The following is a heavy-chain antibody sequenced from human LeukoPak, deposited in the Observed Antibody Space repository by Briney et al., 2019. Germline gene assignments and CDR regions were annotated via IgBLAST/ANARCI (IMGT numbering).Heavy chain of an antibody. Sequence: SQTLSLTCAISGDSVSSNSAAWNWIRQSPSRGLEWLGRTYYRSKWYNDYAVSVKSRITINPDTSKNQFSLQLNSVTPEDTAVYYCARDRTYYYDSSGSHYMDVWGKGTTVTVSS. J-gene: IGHJ6*03. CDR2: TYYRSKWYN. V-gene: IGHV6-1*01. CDR3: ARDRTYYYDSSGSHYMDV. CDR1: GDSVSSNSAA. D-gene: IGHD3-22*01.